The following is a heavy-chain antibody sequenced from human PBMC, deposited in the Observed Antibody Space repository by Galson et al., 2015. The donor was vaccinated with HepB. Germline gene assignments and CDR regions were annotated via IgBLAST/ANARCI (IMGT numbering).Heavy chain of an antibody. CDR2: ISWNSGSI. J-gene: IGHJ3*02. Sequence: SLRLSCAASGFTFDDYAMHWVRQAPGKGLEWVSGISWNSGSIGYADSVKGRFTISRDNAKNSLYLQMNSLRAEDTALYYCAKDINYYDSSLWRAFDIWGQGTMVTVSS. D-gene: IGHD3-22*01. V-gene: IGHV3-9*01. CDR3: AKDINYYDSSLWRAFDI. CDR1: GFTFDDYA.